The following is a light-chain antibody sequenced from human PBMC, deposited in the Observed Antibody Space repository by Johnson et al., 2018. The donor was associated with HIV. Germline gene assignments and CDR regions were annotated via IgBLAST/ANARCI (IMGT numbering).Light chain of an antibody. CDR3: ETWDNSLSV. Sequence: QPVLTQPPSVSAAPGQKVTISCAGSSSNIGNNYVSWYQQLPGTAPKLLIYENNKRPSGIPDRFSGSKSGTSTLGITGLQTGDEADYYCETWDNSLSVFGTGTKVTVL. CDR1: SSNIGNNY. CDR2: ENN. V-gene: IGLV1-51*02. J-gene: IGLJ1*01.